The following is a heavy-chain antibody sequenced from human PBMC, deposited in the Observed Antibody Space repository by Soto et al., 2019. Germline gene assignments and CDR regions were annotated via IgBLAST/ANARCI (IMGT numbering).Heavy chain of an antibody. CDR3: ASADTAMVTGGYYYYYYMDV. V-gene: IGHV1-18*01. CDR2: ISAYNGNT. Sequence: GASVKVSCKASGYTFTSYGISWVRQAPGQGLEWMGWISAYNGNTNYAQKLQGRVTMTTDTSTSTAYMELRSLRSDDTAVYYCASADTAMVTGGYYYYYYMDVWGKGTTVTVSS. CDR1: GYTFTSYG. J-gene: IGHJ6*03. D-gene: IGHD5-18*01.